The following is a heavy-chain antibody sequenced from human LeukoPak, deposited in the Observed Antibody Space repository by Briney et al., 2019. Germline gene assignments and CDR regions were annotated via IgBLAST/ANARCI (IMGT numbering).Heavy chain of an antibody. V-gene: IGHV3-48*01. CDR2: ISSSSSTI. CDR1: GFTFSSYA. D-gene: IGHD5-12*01. CDR3: ARHSRDIVATHFVDY. J-gene: IGHJ4*02. Sequence: GGSLRLSCAASGFTFSSYAMSWVRQAPGKGLEWVSYISSSSSTIYYADSVKGRFTISRDNAKNSLYLQMNSLRAEDTAVYYCARHSRDIVATHFVDYWGQGTRVAVSP.